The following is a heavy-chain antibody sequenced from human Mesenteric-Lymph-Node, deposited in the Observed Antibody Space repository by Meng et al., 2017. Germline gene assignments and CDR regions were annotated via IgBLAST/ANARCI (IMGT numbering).Heavy chain of an antibody. V-gene: IGHV4-30-4*01. D-gene: IGHD1-26*01. CDR2: IYYSGST. CDR3: ARSPYSGSALPFFDY. CDR1: GGSLSSRNW. J-gene: IGHJ4*02. Sequence: QVRLQDPGPGLVKPSGTLSLTCAVSGGSLSSRNWWSWIRQPPEKGLEWIGYIYYSGSTYYNPSLKSRVSISGDTSNKQFSLKLTSVTAADTAVYYCARSPYSGSALPFFDYWGQGSLVTVSS.